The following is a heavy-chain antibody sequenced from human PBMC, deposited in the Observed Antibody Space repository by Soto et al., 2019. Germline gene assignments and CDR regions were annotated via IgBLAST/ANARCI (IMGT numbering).Heavy chain of an antibody. J-gene: IGHJ4*02. CDR2: IGSDGSPT. D-gene: IGHD3-16*01. CDR1: GFTFSSYW. V-gene: IGHV3-74*01. CDR3: ARGRGDSDYFYFDY. Sequence: EAQLVESGGGLVQPGGSLRLSCAASGFTFSSYWIHWVRQAPGKGLVWVSRIGSDGSPTRYADSVKGRFTIYRDNAKNTLYLQMSSLRAEDTAVYYGARGRGDSDYFYFDYWGQGTLVTVSS.